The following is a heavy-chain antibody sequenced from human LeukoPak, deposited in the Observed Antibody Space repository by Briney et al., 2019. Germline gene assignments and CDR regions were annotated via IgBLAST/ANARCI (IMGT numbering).Heavy chain of an antibody. D-gene: IGHD2-15*01. CDR1: GFMFNSYV. Sequence: GGSLRLSCAASGFMFNSYVMNWVRQAPGKGLEWVSSISSSSTYKNYADSVRGRFTISRDNAKGLLYLQMNSLRAEDTAVYYCTRAFEGYCSSGRCPDFDYWGQGALVTVSS. V-gene: IGHV3-21*01. CDR3: TRAFEGYCSSGRCPDFDY. J-gene: IGHJ4*02. CDR2: ISSSSTYK.